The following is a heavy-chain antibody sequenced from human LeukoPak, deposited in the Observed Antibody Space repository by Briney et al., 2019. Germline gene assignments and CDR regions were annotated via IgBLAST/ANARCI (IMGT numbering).Heavy chain of an antibody. CDR3: ARQAWKKFDY. Sequence: PSETLSLTCTVSGGSITTYSWSWIRQPAGKGLELIGRIYASGSTTYNPSLKSRVTMSVDTSNNQFSLRLSSVTAADTAVYYCARQAWKKFDYWGQGTLVTVSS. CDR2: IYASGST. D-gene: IGHD1-1*01. J-gene: IGHJ4*02. V-gene: IGHV4-4*07. CDR1: GGSITTYS.